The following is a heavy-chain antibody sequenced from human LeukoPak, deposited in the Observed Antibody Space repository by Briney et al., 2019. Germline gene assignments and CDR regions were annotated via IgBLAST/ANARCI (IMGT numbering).Heavy chain of an antibody. J-gene: IGHJ4*02. CDR1: GGSFSGYY. V-gene: IGHV4-34*01. D-gene: IGHD5-12*01. CDR3: ARVLRGGYGY. CDR2: INHSGST. Sequence: SETLSLTCAVYGGSFSGYYWSWIRQPPGKGLEWIGEINHSGSTNYNPSLKSRVTISVDTSKNQFSLKLSSVTAADTAVYYCARVLRGGYGYWGQGTLVTVSS.